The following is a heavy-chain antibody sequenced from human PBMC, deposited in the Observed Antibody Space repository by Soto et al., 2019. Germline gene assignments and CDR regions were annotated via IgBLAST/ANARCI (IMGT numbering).Heavy chain of an antibody. V-gene: IGHV4-34*01. D-gene: IGHD3-10*01. CDR3: ASSGGLEYYYGSGSYPYYYYYFGMDV. CDR2: INHSGST. Sequence: PSETLSLTCAVYGGSFSGYYWSWIRQPPGKGLEWIGEINHSGSTNYNPSLKSRVTISVDTSKNQFSLKLSSVTAADTAVYYCASSGGLEYYYGSGSYPYYYYYFGMDVWVQGTTVS. J-gene: IGHJ6*02. CDR1: GGSFSGYY.